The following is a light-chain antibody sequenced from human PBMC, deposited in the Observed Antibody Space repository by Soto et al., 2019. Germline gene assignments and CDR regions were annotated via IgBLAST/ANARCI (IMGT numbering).Light chain of an antibody. CDR1: QAIRND. J-gene: IGKJ1*01. V-gene: IGKV1-17*01. Sequence: IQMCLSPACLCASEGKRVALACRASQAIRNDLAWYQQKPGRAPKRLIYGSSSLQSGVPSSFSCRRSGTELTVTMCRLQSEDFAPNYCPQHNVFPRTFGQGTKVDIK. CDR3: PQHNVFPRT. CDR2: GSS.